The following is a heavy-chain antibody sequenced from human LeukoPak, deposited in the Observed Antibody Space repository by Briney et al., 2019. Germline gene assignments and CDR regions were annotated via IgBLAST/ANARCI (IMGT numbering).Heavy chain of an antibody. Sequence: KASETLSLTCTVSGGSISSSSYYWGWIRQPPGKGLEWIGSIYYSGSTYYNPSLKSRVTISVDTSKNQFSLKLSSVTAADTAAYYCARLPSYCGGDCYLNWFDPWGQGTLVTVSS. J-gene: IGHJ5*02. CDR2: IYYSGST. V-gene: IGHV4-39*01. CDR1: GGSISSSSYY. D-gene: IGHD2-21*02. CDR3: ARLPSYCGGDCYLNWFDP.